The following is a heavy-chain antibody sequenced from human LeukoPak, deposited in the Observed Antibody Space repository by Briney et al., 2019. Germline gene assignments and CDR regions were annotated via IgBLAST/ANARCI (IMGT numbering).Heavy chain of an antibody. V-gene: IGHV1-18*01. CDR3: AKDYGDQWFSGDWLDP. Sequence: SVRVSCKSSGYRFTTYGITWVRQAPGEGLEWMGWISAHNGDTKYAQKLQGRLTMTTDTSTSTAYMELRSLRSDDTAVYYCAKDYGDQWFSGDWLDPWGQGTLVTVSS. CDR2: ISAHNGDT. J-gene: IGHJ5*02. CDR1: GYRFTTYG. D-gene: IGHD3-22*01.